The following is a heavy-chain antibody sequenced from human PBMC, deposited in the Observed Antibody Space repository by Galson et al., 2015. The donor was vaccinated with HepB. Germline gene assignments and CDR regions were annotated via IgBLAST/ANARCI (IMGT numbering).Heavy chain of an antibody. CDR3: AGGTRAAAGGDDAFDI. J-gene: IGHJ3*02. V-gene: IGHV1-46*04. CDR1: GYTFTSYY. CDR2: INPSGSST. Sequence: SVKVSCKASGYTFTSYYMHWVRQAPGQGLEWMGIINPSGSSTSYAQKLQGRVTMTRDTSTSTVYMELSSLRSEDTAVYYCAGGTRAAAGGDDAFDIWGQGTMVTVSS. D-gene: IGHD6-13*01.